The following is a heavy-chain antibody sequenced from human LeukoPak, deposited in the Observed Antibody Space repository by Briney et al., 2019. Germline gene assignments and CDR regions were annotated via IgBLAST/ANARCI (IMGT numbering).Heavy chain of an antibody. D-gene: IGHD3-10*01. V-gene: IGHV4-4*07. CDR2: IYGSGTI. Sequence: SETLSLTCTVSGGSISSYYWSWLRQPAGKGLEWIGRIYGSGTITYNPSLKSRVTMSVDTAKNQVSLRLSSVTAADTAVYYCARDSGTTGEVKFDPWGQGSLVTVSS. CDR1: GGSISSYY. CDR3: ARDSGTTGEVKFDP. J-gene: IGHJ5*02.